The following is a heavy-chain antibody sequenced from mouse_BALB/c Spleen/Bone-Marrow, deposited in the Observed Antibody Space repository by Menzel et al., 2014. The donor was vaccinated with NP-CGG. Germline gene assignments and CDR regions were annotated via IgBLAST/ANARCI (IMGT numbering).Heavy chain of an antibody. CDR2: ISYSGST. CDR1: GDSITSGY. D-gene: IGHD2-1*01. V-gene: IGHV3-8*02. CDR3: ARSRDYYGNSLDY. Sequence: VQLQQPGPSLVKPSQTLSLTCSVTGDSITSGYWNWIRKFPGNKLEYMGYISYSGSTYYNPSLKSRISITRDTSKNQCYLQLNSVTTEDAATYYCARSRDYYGNSLDYWGQGTTLTVSS. J-gene: IGHJ2*01.